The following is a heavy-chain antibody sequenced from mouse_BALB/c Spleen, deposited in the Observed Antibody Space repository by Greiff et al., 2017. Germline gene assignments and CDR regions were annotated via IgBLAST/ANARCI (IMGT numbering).Heavy chain of an antibody. CDR1: GFTFNTYA. Sequence: GGGLVQPKGSLKLSCAASGFTFNTYAMNWVRQAPGKGLEWVARIRSKSNNYATYYADSVKDRFTISRDDSQSMLYLQMNNLKTEDTAMYYCVRHTIYYYGSSLYWYFDVWGAGTTVTVSS. V-gene: IGHV10-1*02. J-gene: IGHJ1*01. D-gene: IGHD1-1*01. CDR2: IRSKSNNYAT. CDR3: VRHTIYYYGSSLYWYFDV.